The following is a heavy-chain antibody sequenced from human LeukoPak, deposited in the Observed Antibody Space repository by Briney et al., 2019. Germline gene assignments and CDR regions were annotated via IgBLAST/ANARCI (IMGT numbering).Heavy chain of an antibody. D-gene: IGHD4-17*01. V-gene: IGHV3-30*02. CDR3: AKDLRGGDYG. Sequence: GGSLRLSCAASGFTFSSYGMHWVRQAPGKGLEWAAFIRNDGSNKYYADSVKGRFTISRDSSKNTLYLQMNSLRAEDTAVYYCAKDLRGGDYGWGQGTLVTVSS. CDR1: GFTFSSYG. J-gene: IGHJ4*02. CDR2: IRNDGSNK.